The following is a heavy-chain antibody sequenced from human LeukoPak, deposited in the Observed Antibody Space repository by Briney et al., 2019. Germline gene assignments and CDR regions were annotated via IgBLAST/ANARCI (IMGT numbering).Heavy chain of an antibody. V-gene: IGHV3-23*01. Sequence: GGSLRLSCAASGFTFSSYAMSWVRQAPGKGLEWVSAISGSGGSTYYADSVKGRFTIFRDNSKNTLYLQMNSLRAEDTAVYYCAKPQVYYGSVHWYFDLWGRGTLVTVSS. CDR3: AKPQVYYGSVHWYFDL. CDR1: GFTFSSYA. CDR2: ISGSGGST. J-gene: IGHJ2*01. D-gene: IGHD3-10*01.